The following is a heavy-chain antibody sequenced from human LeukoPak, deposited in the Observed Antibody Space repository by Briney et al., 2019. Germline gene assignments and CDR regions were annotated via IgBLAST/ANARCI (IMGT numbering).Heavy chain of an antibody. CDR1: GYSISSGYF. V-gene: IGHV4-38-2*02. CDR3: ASERGRYGDYRGY. CDR2: IHHSGST. Sequence: PSETLSLTCTVSGYSISSGYFWGWFRQPPGKGLEWIGSIHHSGSTYYNPSLKSRVIISVDTSKNQFSLKLTSVTAADTAVYYCASERGRYGDYRGYWGQGTLVTVSS. D-gene: IGHD4-17*01. J-gene: IGHJ4*02.